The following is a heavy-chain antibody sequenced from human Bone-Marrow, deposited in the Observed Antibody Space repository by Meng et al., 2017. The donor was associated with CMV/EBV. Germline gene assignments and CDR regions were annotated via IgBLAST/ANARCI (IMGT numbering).Heavy chain of an antibody. CDR3: AKDSLWFGELLYEGGGGVLPDY. CDR2: IYSGGSST. Sequence: GGSLRLSCAASGFTFSSYAMSWVRQAPGKGLEWVSVIYSGGSSTYYADSVKGRFTISRDNSKNTLYLQMNSLRAEDTAVYYCAKDSLWFGELLYEGGGGVLPDYGGQGTLVTVSS. V-gene: IGHV3-23*03. D-gene: IGHD3-10*01. J-gene: IGHJ4*02. CDR1: GFTFSSYA.